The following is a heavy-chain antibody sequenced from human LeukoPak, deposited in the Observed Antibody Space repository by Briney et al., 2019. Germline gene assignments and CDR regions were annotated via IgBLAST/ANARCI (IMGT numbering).Heavy chain of an antibody. CDR1: GVTFSSYS. V-gene: IGHV3-48*01. D-gene: IGHD3-3*01. J-gene: IGHJ4*02. CDR2: ISSSSCTI. CDR3: ARGPYYDFWSGYFPEFDY. Sequence: GGSLRLSCVVSGVTFSSYSMNWVRQAPGKGLEWVSYISSSSCTIYYADSVKGRFTISRDNAKNSLYLQMNSLRAEDTAVYYCARGPYYDFWSGYFPEFDYWGQGTLVTVSS.